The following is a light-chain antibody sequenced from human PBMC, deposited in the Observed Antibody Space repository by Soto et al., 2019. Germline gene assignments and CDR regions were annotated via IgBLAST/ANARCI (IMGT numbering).Light chain of an antibody. CDR1: QTISSW. CDR3: QHYNSYSGA. V-gene: IGKV1-5*03. CDR2: KAS. J-gene: IGKJ1*01. Sequence: DIQMTKSPSTLSGSVGDRVTITCLASQTISSWLAWYQQKPVKAPKLRIYKASILKSGVPSRFSGSGSGTEFTLTISSLQPDDFATYYCQHYNSYSGAFGQGTKV.